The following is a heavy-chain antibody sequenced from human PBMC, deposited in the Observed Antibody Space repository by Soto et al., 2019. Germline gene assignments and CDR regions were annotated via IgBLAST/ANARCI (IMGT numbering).Heavy chain of an antibody. V-gene: IGHV1-2*04. CDR3: ATAPTGYYNNRYYYGMDV. CDR2: INPNSGGT. J-gene: IGHJ6*02. D-gene: IGHD3-9*01. Sequence: ASVKVSCKASGYTFTGYYMHWVRQAPGQGLEWMGWINPNSGGTNYAQKFQGWVTMTRDTSISTAYMELSRLRSDDTAVYYCATAPTGYYNNRYYYGMDVWGQGTTVTVSS. CDR1: GYTFTGYY.